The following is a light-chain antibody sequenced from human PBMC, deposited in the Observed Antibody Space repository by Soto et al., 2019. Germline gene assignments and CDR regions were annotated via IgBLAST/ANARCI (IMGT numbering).Light chain of an antibody. Sequence: DIQMTQSPSTVPASVGDRVTITCRASQSISSYLNWYQQKPGKAPKLLIYAASSLQSGVPSRFSGSGSGTDFTLTISSLQPEDFAVYYCQQHGTSPITFGQGTRLEI. CDR3: QQHGTSPIT. J-gene: IGKJ5*01. CDR2: AAS. CDR1: QSISSY. V-gene: IGKV1-39*01.